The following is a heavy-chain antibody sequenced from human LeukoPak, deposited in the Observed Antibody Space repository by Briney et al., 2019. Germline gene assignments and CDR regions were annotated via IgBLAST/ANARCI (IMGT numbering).Heavy chain of an antibody. D-gene: IGHD4-17*01. CDR2: IHTSGST. V-gene: IGHV4-4*09. Sequence: KPSETLSLTCTVSGGSISSYYWSWLRQPPGKGLDWIGYIHTSGSTNYNPSLKSRVNISVDTSKNQFSLKLRSVTAADTAVYYCARHDYGDYRVDYWGQGTLVTVSS. CDR1: GGSISSYY. CDR3: ARHDYGDYRVDY. J-gene: IGHJ4*02.